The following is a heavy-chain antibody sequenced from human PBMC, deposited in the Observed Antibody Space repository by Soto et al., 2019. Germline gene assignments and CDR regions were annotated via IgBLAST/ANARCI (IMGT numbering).Heavy chain of an antibody. Sequence: QVQVLESGGGVVQPGRSLRLSCAASGFTFSSYGMHWVHQAPGKGLEWVALVWYDGSHQYYTDSVKGRFTISRDNSKNTLYLQRNSLRAEDTAVYYCARDLSRLATAGSELDCWGQGTLVTVSS. CDR1: GFTFSSYG. CDR3: ARDLSRLATAGSELDC. CDR2: VWYDGSHQ. D-gene: IGHD1-26*01. V-gene: IGHV3-33*01. J-gene: IGHJ4*02.